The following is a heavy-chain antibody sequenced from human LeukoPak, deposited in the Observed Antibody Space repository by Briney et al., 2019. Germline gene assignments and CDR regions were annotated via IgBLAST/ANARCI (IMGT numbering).Heavy chain of an antibody. D-gene: IGHD2-2*01. CDR2: INHSGST. CDR1: GESLSGFY. Sequence: SETLSLTCAVYGESLSGFYWSWIRQSPGKGLEWIGEINHSGSTNYNPSLKSRVTISVDTSKNQFSLKLSSVTAADTAVYYCARDGVVPAAMEWGQGTLVTVSS. CDR3: ARDGVVPAAME. J-gene: IGHJ4*02. V-gene: IGHV4-34*01.